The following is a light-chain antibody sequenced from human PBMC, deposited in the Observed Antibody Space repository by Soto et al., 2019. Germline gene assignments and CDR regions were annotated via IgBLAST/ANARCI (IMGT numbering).Light chain of an antibody. J-gene: IGKJ2*03. CDR1: QSISSNS. V-gene: IGKV3-20*01. CDR3: QQYGSSPMYS. Sequence: EIVLTQSPGTLCWSPGEGATLSCRASQSISSNSLAWYQHKPGQAPRLLIYGASIRATGIPDRFSGNGYGTDFTITISRLEPEDFAVYYCQQYGSSPMYSFGQGTKLDIK. CDR2: GAS.